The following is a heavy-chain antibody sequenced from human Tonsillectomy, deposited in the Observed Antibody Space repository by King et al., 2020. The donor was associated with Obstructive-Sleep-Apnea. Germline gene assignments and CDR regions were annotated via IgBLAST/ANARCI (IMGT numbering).Heavy chain of an antibody. J-gene: IGHJ4*02. Sequence: VQLVESGGGLVQPGGSLRLSCAASVFTFSGYVMSWVRQAPGEGLEGVSGVSGSGDSIYSADSVKGRFTISRDNSKNTLYLQMNSLRAEDTAVYFCAKKPPSLTGLAYWGQGTLVTVSS. CDR1: VFTFSGYV. D-gene: IGHD3-9*01. CDR2: VSGSGDSI. CDR3: AKKPPSLTGLAY. V-gene: IGHV3-23*04.